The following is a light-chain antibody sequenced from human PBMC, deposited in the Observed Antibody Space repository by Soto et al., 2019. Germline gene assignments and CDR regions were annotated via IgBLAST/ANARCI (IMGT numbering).Light chain of an antibody. Sequence: QSALTQPRSVSGSPGQSVAISCTGTSRDVGGYNSVSWYQQHPGKAPKVVIYDVSKRPSGVPDRFSGSKSGNTASLTISGLQAEDEADYYCCSHAGSYTYVFGTGTKVTVL. CDR1: SRDVGGYNS. J-gene: IGLJ1*01. CDR3: CSHAGSYTYV. CDR2: DVS. V-gene: IGLV2-11*01.